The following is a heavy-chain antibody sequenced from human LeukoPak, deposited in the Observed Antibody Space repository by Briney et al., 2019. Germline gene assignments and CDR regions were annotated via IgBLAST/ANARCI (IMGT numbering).Heavy chain of an antibody. CDR3: AKDRMVYGY. CDR2: IKQDGSEK. CDR1: GFTFSSYW. D-gene: IGHD2-8*01. V-gene: IGHV3-7*03. J-gene: IGHJ4*02. Sequence: GGSLRLSCAASGFTFSSYWMSWVRQAPGKGLEWVANIKQDGSEKYYVDSVKGRFTVSRDNSKNTLYLQMNSLRAEDAAVYYCAKDRMVYGYWGQGTLVAVSS.